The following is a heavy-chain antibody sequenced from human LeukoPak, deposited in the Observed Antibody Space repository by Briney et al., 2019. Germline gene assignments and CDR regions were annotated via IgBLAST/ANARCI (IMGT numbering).Heavy chain of an antibody. CDR3: ARLWFGDWYFDP. CDR2: ISSSASAI. J-gene: IGHJ5*02. V-gene: IGHV3-11*01. Sequence: PGGSLRLSCAASGFTFSDYYMSWIRQAPGKGLEWVSYISSSASAIYYADSVKGRFTISRDNAKNSLYLQMNSLRAEDTAVYHCARLWFGDWYFDPWGQGTLVTVSS. CDR1: GFTFSDYY. D-gene: IGHD3-10*01.